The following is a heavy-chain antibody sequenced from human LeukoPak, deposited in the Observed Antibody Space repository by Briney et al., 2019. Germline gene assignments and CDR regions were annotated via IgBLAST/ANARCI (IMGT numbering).Heavy chain of an antibody. CDR2: INHSGST. J-gene: IGHJ4*02. CDR1: GGSFSGYY. CDR3: ARMYYFDSSGYEIRTLDY. D-gene: IGHD3-22*01. V-gene: IGHV4-34*01. Sequence: PSETLSLTCAVYGGSFSGYYWSWIRQPPGKGLEWIGEINHSGSTNYNPSLKSRVTISVDTSKNQFSLKLSSVTAADTAVYYCARMYYFDSSGYEIRTLDYWGQGTLVTVSS.